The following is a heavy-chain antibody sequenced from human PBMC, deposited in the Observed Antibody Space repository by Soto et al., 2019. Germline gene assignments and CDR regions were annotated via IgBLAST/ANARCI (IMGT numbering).Heavy chain of an antibody. Sequence: QVQLQESGPGLVKPSQTLSLTCTVSGGSISSGGYYWRWIRQHPGKGLEWIGYIYYSGSTYYNPSLKSRVTISVDTSKNQFSLKLSSVTAADTAVYYCASIAARPQAFDIWGQGTMVTVSS. CDR1: GGSISSGGYY. CDR3: ASIAARPQAFDI. J-gene: IGHJ3*02. CDR2: IYYSGST. D-gene: IGHD6-6*01. V-gene: IGHV4-31*03.